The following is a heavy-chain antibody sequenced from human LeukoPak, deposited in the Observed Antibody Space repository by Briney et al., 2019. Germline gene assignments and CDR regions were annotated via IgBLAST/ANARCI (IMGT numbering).Heavy chain of an antibody. V-gene: IGHV1-69*02. Sequence: GSSVKVSCKASGGTFSSYTIGWVRQAPGQGLEWMGRIIPILGIANYAQKFQGRVTITADKSTSTAYMELSSLRSEDTAVYYCARSVLWFGELYYFDYWGQGTLVTVSS. CDR3: ARSVLWFGELYYFDY. CDR1: GGTFSSYT. D-gene: IGHD3-10*01. CDR2: IIPILGIA. J-gene: IGHJ4*02.